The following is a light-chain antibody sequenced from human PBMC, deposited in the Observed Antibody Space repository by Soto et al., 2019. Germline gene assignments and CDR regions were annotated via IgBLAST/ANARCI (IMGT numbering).Light chain of an antibody. CDR1: QSVSSY. J-gene: IGKJ4*01. V-gene: IGKV3-11*01. CDR2: DAS. Sequence: EIVLTQSPATLSLSPGERATRSCRASQSVSSYLAWYQQKPGQAPRLLIYDASNRATGIPARFSGSGSGTDFTLTISSLEPEDFAVYYCQQRSNWPGAFGGGTKVEIK. CDR3: QQRSNWPGA.